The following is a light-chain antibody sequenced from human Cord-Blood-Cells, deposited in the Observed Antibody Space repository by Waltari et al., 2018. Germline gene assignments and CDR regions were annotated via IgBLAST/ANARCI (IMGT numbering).Light chain of an antibody. V-gene: IGKV3-20*01. CDR1: QSVSSSY. J-gene: IGKJ3*01. CDR2: GAS. Sequence: EIVLTQSPGTLSLSPGERATLSCRASQSVSSSYLAWYQQKPGQAPRLLIYGASSRPTGIPXXFSGSGSGTDFTLTISRLEPEDFAVYYCQQYGSSPFTFGPGTKVDIK. CDR3: QQYGSSPFT.